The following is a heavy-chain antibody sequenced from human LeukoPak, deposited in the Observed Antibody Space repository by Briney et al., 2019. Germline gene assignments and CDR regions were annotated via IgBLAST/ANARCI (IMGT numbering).Heavy chain of an antibody. CDR3: ARGGGYFNY. Sequence: PSETLSLTCTVSGASISSGSYYWTWIRQPARKGLEWIGRMHSSGRTSYSPSLKSRVTISVDTSKNQLSLKLSSVTAADTAVYYCARGGGYFNYWGQGTLVTVSS. V-gene: IGHV4-61*02. J-gene: IGHJ4*02. CDR2: MHSSGRT. D-gene: IGHD3-16*01. CDR1: GASISSGSYY.